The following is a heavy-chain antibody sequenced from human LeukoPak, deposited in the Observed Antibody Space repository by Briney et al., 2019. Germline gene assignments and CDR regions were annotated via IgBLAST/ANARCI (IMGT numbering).Heavy chain of an antibody. CDR3: AELGITMIGGV. CDR2: IITTGGVS. J-gene: IGHJ6*04. CDR1: GFTFNTYA. Sequence: GGSLRLSCTASGFTFNTYAMSWVRQAPGKGLEWVSTIITTGGVSDYADSVKGRFTISRDNAKNSLYLQMNSLRAEDTAVYYCAELGITMIGGVWGKGTTVTVSS. D-gene: IGHD3-10*02. V-gene: IGHV3-23*01.